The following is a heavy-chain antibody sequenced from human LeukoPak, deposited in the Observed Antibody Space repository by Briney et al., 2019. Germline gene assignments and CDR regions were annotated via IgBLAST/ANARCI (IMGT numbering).Heavy chain of an antibody. J-gene: IGHJ6*02. Sequence: ASVKVSCKASGGTFSSYAISWVRQAPGQGLEWMGGIIPIFGTANYAQKFQGRVTITADESTSTAYMELSSLRSEDTAVYYCARERWDKAVAGTYTYYYGMDVWGQGTTVTVSS. CDR1: GGTFSSYA. CDR2: IIPIFGTA. CDR3: ARERWDKAVAGTYTYYYGMDV. D-gene: IGHD6-19*01. V-gene: IGHV1-69*13.